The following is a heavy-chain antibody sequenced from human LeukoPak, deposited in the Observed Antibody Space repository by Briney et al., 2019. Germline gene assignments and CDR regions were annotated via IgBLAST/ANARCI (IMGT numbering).Heavy chain of an antibody. D-gene: IGHD1-1*01. V-gene: IGHV3-48*03. Sequence: GGSLRLSCAASGFTFSSYETNWVRQAPGKGLEWVSYISSSGSLIHYADSVKGRFTFSRDNAKNSLYLQMNSLRGEDTAVYYCAREGGWNDLDYWGQGTLVTVSS. CDR1: GFTFSSYE. J-gene: IGHJ4*02. CDR3: AREGGWNDLDY. CDR2: ISSSGSLI.